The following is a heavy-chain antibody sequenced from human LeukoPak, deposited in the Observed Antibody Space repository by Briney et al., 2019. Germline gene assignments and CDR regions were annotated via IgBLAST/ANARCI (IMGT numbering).Heavy chain of an antibody. V-gene: IGHV4-34*01. CDR1: GGSFSGYY. Sequence: TSETLSLTCAVYGGSFSGYYWSWIRQPPGKGLEWIGEINHSGSTNYNPSLKSRVTISVDTSKNQFSLKLSSVTAADTAVYYCARTSGYSYGNADYWGQGTLVTVSS. CDR3: ARTSGYSYGNADY. J-gene: IGHJ4*02. D-gene: IGHD5-18*01. CDR2: INHSGST.